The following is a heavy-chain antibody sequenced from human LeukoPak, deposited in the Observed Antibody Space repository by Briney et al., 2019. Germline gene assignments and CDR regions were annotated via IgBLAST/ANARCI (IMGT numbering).Heavy chain of an antibody. V-gene: IGHV3-48*01. CDR3: ARDHGGSYSY. D-gene: IGHD1-26*01. Sequence: GGSLRLSCAASGFTFSYYSMNWVRQAPGKGLEWVSYISSISGTIDYADSVKGRFTISRDNAKNSLCLQMNSLRAEDTAVYYCARDHGGSYSYWGQGTLVTVSS. CDR1: GFTFSYYS. CDR2: ISSISGTI. J-gene: IGHJ4*02.